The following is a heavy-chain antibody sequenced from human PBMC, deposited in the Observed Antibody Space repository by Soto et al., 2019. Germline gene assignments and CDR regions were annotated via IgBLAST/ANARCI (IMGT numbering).Heavy chain of an antibody. D-gene: IGHD3-10*01. CDR2: ISGIGGST. V-gene: IGHV3-64*01. CDR3: ARRGYGLYFDY. J-gene: IGHJ4*02. CDR1: GFAFSSYA. Sequence: LRLSCAASGFAFSSYAMHWVRQAPGKGLEYVSAISGIGGSTYYANSVKGRFTISRDNSKNTLYLQMGSLRPEDMAVYYCARRGYGLYFDYWGQGTLVTVSS.